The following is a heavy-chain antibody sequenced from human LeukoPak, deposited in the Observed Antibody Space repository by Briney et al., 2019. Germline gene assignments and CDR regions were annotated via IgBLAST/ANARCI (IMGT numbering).Heavy chain of an antibody. Sequence: PSETLSLTCTVSGGSISSYYWSWIRQPPGKGLEWIGYIYYSGSTNYNPSLKSRVTISVDTSKNQFSLKLSSVTAADTAVYYCARERDGNLDYWGQGTLVTVPS. CDR3: ARERDGNLDY. CDR1: GGSISSYY. V-gene: IGHV4-59*01. J-gene: IGHJ4*02. CDR2: IYYSGST. D-gene: IGHD1-26*01.